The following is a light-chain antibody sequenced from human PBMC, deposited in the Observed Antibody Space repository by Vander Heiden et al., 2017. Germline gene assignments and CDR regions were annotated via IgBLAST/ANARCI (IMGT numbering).Light chain of an antibody. V-gene: IGKV3-20*01. CDR3: QHYSSPLT. CDR2: GAS. J-gene: IGKJ4*01. CDR1: QSVISTY. Sequence: EIVLTQSPCTLSLSPGERATLSCRASQSVISTYLAWYQQKPGQAPRLLIFGASSRATGIPDRFSGTGSGTDFTLTISRLEPEDFAVYYCQHYSSPLTFGGGTKVEIK.